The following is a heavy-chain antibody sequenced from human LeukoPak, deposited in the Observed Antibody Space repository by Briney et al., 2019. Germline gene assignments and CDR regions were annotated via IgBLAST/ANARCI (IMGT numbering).Heavy chain of an antibody. Sequence: PGGSLRLSCTASGFTLSSYEMSWIRQAPGKGLEWVSSIDYSGGSTHYADSVMGRFTISRDNSKNTLYLQMNSLRAEDTAVYYCASVAPGNYYYMDVWGKGTTVTVSS. J-gene: IGHJ6*03. CDR3: ASVAPGNYYYMDV. V-gene: IGHV3-23*01. D-gene: IGHD3-10*01. CDR1: GFTLSSYE. CDR2: IDYSGGST.